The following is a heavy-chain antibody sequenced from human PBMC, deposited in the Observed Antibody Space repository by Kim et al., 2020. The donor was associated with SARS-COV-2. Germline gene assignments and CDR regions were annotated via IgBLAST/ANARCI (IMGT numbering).Heavy chain of an antibody. J-gene: IGHJ4*02. D-gene: IGHD3-10*01. CDR3: ATPGYYYGSGSYYNFDY. CDR2: FDPEDGET. CDR1: GCTLTELS. Sequence: ASVKVSCKVSGCTLTELSMHWVRQAPGKGLEWMGGFDPEDGETIYAQKFQGRVTMTEDTSTDTAYMELSSLRSEDTAVYYCATPGYYYGSGSYYNFDYWGQGTLVTVSS. V-gene: IGHV1-24*01.